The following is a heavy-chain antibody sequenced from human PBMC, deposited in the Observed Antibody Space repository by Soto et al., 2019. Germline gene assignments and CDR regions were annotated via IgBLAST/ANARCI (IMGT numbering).Heavy chain of an antibody. D-gene: IGHD6-19*01. CDR2: IYWDEQK. V-gene: IGHV2-5*02. CDR3: AHRQTAVAGAFDF. CDR1: GLSLTTSGVG. Sequence: QITLKESGPTVVKPTQTLTLTCTLSGLSLTTSGVGVCWIRQPPGEALEWLALIYWDEQKRYSPSLRSRLTITRDTAKNHVVLTMTNMDPVDTATYYCAHRQTAVAGAFDFWGQGTLVSVSS. J-gene: IGHJ4*02.